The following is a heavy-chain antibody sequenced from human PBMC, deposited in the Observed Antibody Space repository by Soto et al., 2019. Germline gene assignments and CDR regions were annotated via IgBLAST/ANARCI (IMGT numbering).Heavy chain of an antibody. V-gene: IGHV4-34*01. D-gene: IGHD3-10*01. CDR1: GGSFSGYY. J-gene: IGHJ5*02. Sequence: SETLSLTCAVYGGSFSGYYWSWIRQPPGKGLEWIGEINHSGSTNYNPSLKSRVTISVDTFKNQFSLKLSSVTAADTAVYYCARGRAMVRGVGTWIDPWGQGTLVTVSS. CDR2: INHSGST. CDR3: ARGRAMVRGVGTWIDP.